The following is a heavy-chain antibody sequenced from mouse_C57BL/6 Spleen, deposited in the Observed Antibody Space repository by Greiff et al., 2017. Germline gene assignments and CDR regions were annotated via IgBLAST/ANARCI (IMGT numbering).Heavy chain of an antibody. Sequence: EVKLQESGPGLVKPSQSLSLTCFVTGYSITSGYYWNWIRQFPGNKLEWMGYISYDGSNNYNPSLKNRISITRDTSKNQFFLKLNSLTTEDTATYYCARDRDYGNFYWYFDVWGTGTTVTVSS. CDR1: GYSITSGYY. V-gene: IGHV3-6*01. CDR2: ISYDGSN. J-gene: IGHJ1*03. D-gene: IGHD2-1*01. CDR3: ARDRDYGNFYWYFDV.